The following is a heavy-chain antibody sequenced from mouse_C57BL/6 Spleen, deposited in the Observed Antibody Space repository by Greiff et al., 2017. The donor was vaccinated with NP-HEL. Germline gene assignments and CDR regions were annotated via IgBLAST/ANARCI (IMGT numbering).Heavy chain of an antibody. Sequence: VKVVESGAELARLGASVKMSCKASGYTFTSYTMHWVKQRPGQGLEWIGYINPSSGYTKYNQKFKDKATLTADKSSSTAYMQLSSLTSEDSAVYYCARWGYGSYWGQGTTRTVSS. J-gene: IGHJ2*01. CDR3: ARWGYGSY. CDR1: GYTFTSYT. V-gene: IGHV1-4*01. CDR2: INPSSGYT. D-gene: IGHD1-1*01.